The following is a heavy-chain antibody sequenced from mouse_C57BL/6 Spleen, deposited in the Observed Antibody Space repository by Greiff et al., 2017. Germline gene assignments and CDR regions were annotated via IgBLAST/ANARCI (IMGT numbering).Heavy chain of an antibody. V-gene: IGHV5-9-1*02. CDR1: GFTFSSYA. Sequence: EVKLMESGEGLVKPGGSLKLSCAASGFTFSSYAMSWVRQTPEKRLEWVAYISSGGDYIYYADTVKGRFTISSDNARNTLYLQMSSLKSEDTAMYYCTREVYYYGSSHWYFDVWGTGTTVTVSS. J-gene: IGHJ1*03. CDR3: TREVYYYGSSHWYFDV. D-gene: IGHD1-1*01. CDR2: ISSGGDYI.